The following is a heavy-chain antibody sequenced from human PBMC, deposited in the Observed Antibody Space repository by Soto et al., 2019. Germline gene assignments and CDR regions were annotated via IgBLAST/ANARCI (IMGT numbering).Heavy chain of an antibody. CDR2: IYYSGST. J-gene: IGHJ6*03. D-gene: IGHD2-21*01. CDR3: ARDYGGEGGYYMDV. CDR1: GGSISSGGYY. V-gene: IGHV4-31*03. Sequence: QVQLQESGPGLVKPSQTLSLTCTVSGGSISSGGYYWSWIRQHPGKGLEWIGYIYYSGSTYYNPSLKRRVTVSVDTSKNQFSLKLSSVTAADTAVYYCARDYGGEGGYYMDVWGKGTTVTVSS.